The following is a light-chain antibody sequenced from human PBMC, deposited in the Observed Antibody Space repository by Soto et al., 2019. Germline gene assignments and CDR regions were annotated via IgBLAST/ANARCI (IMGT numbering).Light chain of an antibody. CDR3: YSHARGLSWV. CDR2: DVS. CDR1: STDVGGYKD. V-gene: IGLV2-11*01. J-gene: IGLJ3*02. Sequence: QSVLTQPRSVSGSPGQSVTISCTGSSTDVGGYKDVSWYQQHPGTAPKLMIYDVSERPSGVPARFSGSKSGNTASLTISGLQAGDEAEYHFYSHARGLSWVFGGGTKLTVL.